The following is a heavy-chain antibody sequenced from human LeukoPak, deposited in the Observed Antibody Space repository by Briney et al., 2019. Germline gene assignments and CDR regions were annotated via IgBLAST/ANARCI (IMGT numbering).Heavy chain of an antibody. CDR2: IISIFGTA. J-gene: IGHJ4*02. CDR3: ARDRSTVHYYFDY. CDR1: GGTFSSYA. D-gene: IGHD4-17*01. Sequence: SVKVSCKASGGTFSSYAISWVRQAPGQGLEWMGGIISIFGTANYAQKFQGRVTITADKSTSTAYMELSSLRSEDTAVYYCARDRSTVHYYFDYWGQGTLVTVSS. V-gene: IGHV1-69*06.